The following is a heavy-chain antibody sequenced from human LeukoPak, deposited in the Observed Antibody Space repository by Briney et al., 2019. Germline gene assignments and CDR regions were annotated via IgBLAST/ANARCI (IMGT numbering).Heavy chain of an antibody. V-gene: IGHV3-30*18. CDR3: AKGAYYYDSSAQYFFDY. CDR1: GFTFNFYG. CDR2: ISYGGNNK. D-gene: IGHD3-22*01. J-gene: IGHJ4*02. Sequence: PGGSLRLSCVASGFTFNFYGMHWVRQAPGKGLEWVAFISYGGNNKYYGDSVKGRFTVSKDNSKNTLFLQMSSLRVEDTAVFYCAKGAYYYDSSAQYFFDYWGQGTLVTVSS.